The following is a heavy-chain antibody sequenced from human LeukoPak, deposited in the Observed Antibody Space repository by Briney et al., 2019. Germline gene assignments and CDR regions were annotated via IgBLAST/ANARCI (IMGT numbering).Heavy chain of an antibody. Sequence: GGSLRLSCAASGFTFSSSAMSWVRQAPGKGLEWVSAISNNGGYTYYADSVQGRFTISRDNDKNSLYLQVNSLRAEDTAVYYCARHGFDYWGQGTLVTVSS. CDR2: ISNNGGYT. J-gene: IGHJ4*02. CDR1: GFTFSSSA. V-gene: IGHV3-23*01. CDR3: ARHGFDY.